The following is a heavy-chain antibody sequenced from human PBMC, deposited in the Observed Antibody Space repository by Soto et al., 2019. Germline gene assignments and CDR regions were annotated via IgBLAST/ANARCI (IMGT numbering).Heavy chain of an antibody. J-gene: IGHJ4*02. D-gene: IGHD3-10*01. CDR2: ISYGGSNK. CDR3: AKDRSLVRGPMPY. Sequence: QVQLVESGGGVVQPGRSLRLSCAASGFTFSSYGMHWVRQAPGKGLEWVAVISYGGSNKYYADSVKGRFTISRDNSKNTLYLQMNSLRAEDTAVYYCAKDRSLVRGPMPYWGQGTLVTVSS. CDR1: GFTFSSYG. V-gene: IGHV3-30*18.